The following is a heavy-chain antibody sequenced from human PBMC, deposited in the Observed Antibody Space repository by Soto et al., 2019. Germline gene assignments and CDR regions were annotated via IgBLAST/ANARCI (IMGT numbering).Heavy chain of an antibody. Sequence: QVQLVQSGAEVKKPGASVKVSCKASGYTFTSYAISWVRQAPGQGLEWMGWISAYNGNTNYAQKRQGRVTMTTDTSTSTADTELRSLSSDDTAVQYCARDLQPVDDWGQGTLVTVSS. CDR3: ARDLQPVDD. V-gene: IGHV1-18*01. J-gene: IGHJ4*02. CDR1: GYTFTSYA. CDR2: ISAYNGNT. D-gene: IGHD2-2*01.